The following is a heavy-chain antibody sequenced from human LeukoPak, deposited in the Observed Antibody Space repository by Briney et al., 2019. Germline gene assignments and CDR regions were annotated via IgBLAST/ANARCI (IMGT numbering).Heavy chain of an antibody. V-gene: IGHV1-2*02. Sequence: GASLKVSCKASGYTFTGYYMHWVRQAPGQGLEWMGWINPNSGGTNYAQKFQGRVTMTRDTSISTAYMELSRLRSDDTAVYYCARAALLWFGECLDYWGQGTLVTVSS. CDR2: INPNSGGT. CDR3: ARAALLWFGECLDY. J-gene: IGHJ4*02. CDR1: GYTFTGYY. D-gene: IGHD3-10*01.